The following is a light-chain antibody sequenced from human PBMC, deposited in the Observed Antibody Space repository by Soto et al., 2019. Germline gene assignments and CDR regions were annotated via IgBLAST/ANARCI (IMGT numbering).Light chain of an antibody. CDR2: GAS. CDR1: QSVGSSY. J-gene: IGKJ5*01. V-gene: IGKV3-20*01. CDR3: QQYVRSPVT. Sequence: FFLTQSPGTLALSAGERATLSGRASQSVGSSYLAWYQQKPGQAPRLLIYGASSRATGIADRFSGSGSGADFTLTISRLEPEDFAVYYCQQYVRSPVTFGQGTRLEIK.